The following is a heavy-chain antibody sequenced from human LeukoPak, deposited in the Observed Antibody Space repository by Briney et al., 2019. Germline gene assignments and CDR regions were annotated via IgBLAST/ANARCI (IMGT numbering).Heavy chain of an antibody. CDR1: GFTFSSYA. D-gene: IGHD3-10*01. Sequence: GGSLRLSCAASGFTFSSYAMSWARQAPGKGLEWVSVISGGGGSTYYADSVKGRFTISSDSSKNTLYLQMNSLRAEDTAVYYCAKSGSGNYYDRFDYWGQGTLITVSS. V-gene: IGHV3-23*01. CDR3: AKSGSGNYYDRFDY. J-gene: IGHJ4*02. CDR2: ISGGGGST.